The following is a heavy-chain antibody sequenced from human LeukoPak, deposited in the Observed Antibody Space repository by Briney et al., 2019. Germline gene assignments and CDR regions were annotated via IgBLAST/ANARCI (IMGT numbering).Heavy chain of an antibody. CDR1: GFTFSSYS. J-gene: IGHJ3*02. Sequence: GGSLRLSCAASGFTFSSYSMNWVRQAPGKGLEWVSAISGSGGSTYYADSVKGRLTISRDNCKNTLYLQMNRLRAEDAAVYYGAKGYAFDIWGQGTMVTVSS. CDR2: ISGSGGST. CDR3: AKGYAFDI. V-gene: IGHV3-23*01.